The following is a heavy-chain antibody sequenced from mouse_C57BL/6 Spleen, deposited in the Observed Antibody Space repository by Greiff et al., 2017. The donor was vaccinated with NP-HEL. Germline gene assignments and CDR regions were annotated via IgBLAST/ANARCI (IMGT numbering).Heavy chain of an antibody. CDR2: IDPNSGGT. CDR1: GYTFTSYW. D-gene: IGHD1-1*01. J-gene: IGHJ2*01. CDR3: ARGGFITTVVEGYFDY. Sequence: QVQLQQPGAELVKPGASVKLSCKASGYTFTSYWMHWVKQRPGRGLEWIGRIDPNSGGTKYNEKFKSKATLTVDKPSSTAYMQLSSLTSEDSAVYYGARGGFITTVVEGYFDYWGQGTTLTVSS. V-gene: IGHV1-72*01.